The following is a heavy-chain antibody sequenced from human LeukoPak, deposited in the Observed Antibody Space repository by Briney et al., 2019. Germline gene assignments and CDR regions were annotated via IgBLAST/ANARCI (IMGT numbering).Heavy chain of an antibody. CDR2: ISAYNGNT. V-gene: IGHV1-18*01. CDR1: GYTFTSYG. J-gene: IGHJ4*02. CDR3: ARAGLRGELSFAYFDY. D-gene: IGHD3-16*02. Sequence: ASVTVSCKASGYTFTSYGISWVRQAPGQGLEWMGWISAYNGNTNYAQKLQGRVTMTTDTSTSTAYMELRSLRSDDTAVYYCARAGLRGELSFAYFDYWGQGTLVTVSS.